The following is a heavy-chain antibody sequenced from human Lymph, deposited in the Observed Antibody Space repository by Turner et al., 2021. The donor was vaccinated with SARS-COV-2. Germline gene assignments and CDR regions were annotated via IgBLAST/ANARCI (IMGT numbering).Heavy chain of an antibody. V-gene: IGHV1-18*04. CDR3: AREEDPAWFAY. CDR2: ISPGDGNT. J-gene: IGHJ4*03. CDR1: GYAFSSYW. D-gene: IGHD3-9*01. Sequence: QVQLHQSGAEVVKPGASVKISCKASGYAFSSYWINWVKQRPGKGLEWIGQISPGDGNTNYNGKFKGKATLTADKSSSTAYMQLSSLTSEDSVVYFCAREEDPAWFAYWGQGTLVTVS.